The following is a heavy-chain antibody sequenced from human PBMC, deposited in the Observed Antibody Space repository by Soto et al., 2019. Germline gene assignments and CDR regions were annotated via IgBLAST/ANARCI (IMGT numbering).Heavy chain of an antibody. D-gene: IGHD3-10*01. CDR3: VREGDGVYYYYGMAV. V-gene: IGHV1-18*01. J-gene: IGHJ6*02. CDR2: INGYNGNT. Sequence: QVQLVQSGDEVKKPGASVKVSCKASGYTFTNYGISWVRQAPGQGHEWMGRINGYNGNTVYTQKIQGRRTMTAVTSTATAYMELRGLRSDDTAVYSCVREGDGVYYYYGMAVWGQGTTVIVSS. CDR1: GYTFTNYG.